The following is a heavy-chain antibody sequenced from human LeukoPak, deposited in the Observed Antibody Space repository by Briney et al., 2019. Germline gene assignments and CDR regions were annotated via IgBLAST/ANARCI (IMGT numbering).Heavy chain of an antibody. Sequence: SETLSLTCTVSGGSISSYYWSWIRQPPGKGLEWIGYIYYSGSTNYNPSHKSRVTISVDTSKNQFSLKLSSVTAADTAVYYCAREQLGLIDHWFDPWGQGTLVTVSS. CDR3: AREQLGLIDHWFDP. V-gene: IGHV4-59*01. CDR1: GGSISSYY. D-gene: IGHD7-27*01. CDR2: IYYSGST. J-gene: IGHJ5*02.